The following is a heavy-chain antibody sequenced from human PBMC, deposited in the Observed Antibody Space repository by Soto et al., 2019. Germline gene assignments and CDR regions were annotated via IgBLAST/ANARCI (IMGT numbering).Heavy chain of an antibody. CDR1: GGSISSGGYY. D-gene: IGHD6-13*01. J-gene: IGHJ4*02. V-gene: IGHV4-31*03. CDR3: AREHPSIAAAGHLGYFDY. Sequence: SETLSLTCTVSGGSISSGGYYWSWIRQHPGKGLEWIGYIYYSGSTYYNPSLKSRVTISVDTSKNQFSLKLSSVTAADTAVYYCAREHPSIAAAGHLGYFDYWGQGTLVTVSS. CDR2: IYYSGST.